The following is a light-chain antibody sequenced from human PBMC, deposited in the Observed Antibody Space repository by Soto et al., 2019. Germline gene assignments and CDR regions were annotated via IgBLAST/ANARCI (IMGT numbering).Light chain of an antibody. CDR1: SGSIASNY. J-gene: IGLJ2*01. CDR3: QSYDSSIVV. Sequence: NFMLTQPHSVSESPGKTVTISCTRSSGSIASNYVQWYQQRPGSSPTTVIYENDERPSGVPDRFSGSIDSSSNSASLIISGLKTEDEAAYYCQSYDSSIVVFGGGTKLTVL. CDR2: END. V-gene: IGLV6-57*01.